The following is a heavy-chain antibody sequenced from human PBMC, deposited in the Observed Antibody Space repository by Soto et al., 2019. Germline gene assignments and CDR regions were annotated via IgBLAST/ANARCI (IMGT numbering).Heavy chain of an antibody. CDR1: GFTFSNAW. CDR3: TRESGSYYDV. Sequence: EVQLVESGGGLVKPGGSLRLSCAASGFTFSNAWMNWVRQAPGKGLEWVGRIKSTTDGGTTDYAAPVKGRCTISRDDSKTTLYLQMNSLKTEDTAVYYCTRESGSYYDVWGQGTLVTVSS. D-gene: IGHD1-26*01. V-gene: IGHV3-15*07. CDR2: IKSTTDGGTT. J-gene: IGHJ4*02.